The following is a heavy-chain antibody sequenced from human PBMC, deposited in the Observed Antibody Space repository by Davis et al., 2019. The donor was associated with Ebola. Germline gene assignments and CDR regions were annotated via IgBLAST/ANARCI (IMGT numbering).Heavy chain of an antibody. V-gene: IGHV2-26*01. J-gene: IGHJ3*02. CDR1: GFSLSNARMG. CDR2: IFSNDEK. D-gene: IGHD6-13*01. CDR3: ARIRGIAGADDAFDI. Sequence: SGPTLVKPTETLTLTCTVSGFSLSNARMGVSWIRQPPGKALEWLAHIFSNDEKSYSTSLKSRLTISKDTSKSQVVLTMTNMDPVDTATYYCARIRGIAGADDAFDIWGQGTMVTVSS.